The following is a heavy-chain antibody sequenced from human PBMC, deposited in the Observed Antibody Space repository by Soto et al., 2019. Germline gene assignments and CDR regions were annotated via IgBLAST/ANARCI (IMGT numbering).Heavy chain of an antibody. Sequence: ASVKVSCKASGYTFTGYYMHWVRQAPGQGLEWMGWINPNSGGTNYAQKFQGRVTMTRDTSISTAYMELSRLRSDDTAVYYCARVHPITGTTFYWGQGTLVTVSS. CDR3: ARVHPITGTTFY. J-gene: IGHJ4*02. V-gene: IGHV1-2*02. CDR1: GYTFTGYY. CDR2: INPNSGGT. D-gene: IGHD1-7*01.